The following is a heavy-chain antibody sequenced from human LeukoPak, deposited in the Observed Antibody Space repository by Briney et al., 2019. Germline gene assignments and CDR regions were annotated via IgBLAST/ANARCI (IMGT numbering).Heavy chain of an antibody. CDR3: TRDWSSGSYPTYIDY. D-gene: IGHD3-10*01. CDR1: GFTFGDYA. CDR2: IRSKAYGGTT. J-gene: IGHJ4*02. V-gene: IGHV3-49*05. Sequence: KPGGSLRLSCTASGFTFGDYAMSWFRQAPGKGLEWVGFIRSKAYGGTTEYVASVKGRFTISRDDSKSIAYLQMNSLKTEDTAVYYCTRDWSSGSYPTYIDYWGQGTLVTVSS.